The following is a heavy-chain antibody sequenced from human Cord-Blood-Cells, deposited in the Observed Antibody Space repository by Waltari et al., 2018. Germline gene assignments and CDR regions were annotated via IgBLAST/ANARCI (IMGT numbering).Heavy chain of an antibody. Sequence: QAPGQGLEWMGGIIPIFGTANYAQKFQGRVTITADESTSTAYRELSSLRSEDTAVYYCARATPRETPNHIVVVPAAQLLYYGMDVWGQGTTVTVTS. CDR3: ARATPRETPNHIVVVPAAQLLYYGMDV. CDR2: IIPIFGTA. D-gene: IGHD2-2*01. J-gene: IGHJ6*02. V-gene: IGHV1-69*01.